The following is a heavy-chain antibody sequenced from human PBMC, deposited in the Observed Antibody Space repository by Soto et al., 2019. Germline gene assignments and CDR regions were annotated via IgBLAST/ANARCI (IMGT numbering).Heavy chain of an antibody. V-gene: IGHV3-48*01. CDR3: ASDLYYYMDV. CDR1: GFTFSSYS. Sequence: PGGSLRLSCAASGFTFSSYSMNWVRQAPGKGLEWVSYISSSSSTIYYADSVKGRFTISRDNAKNSLYLQMNSLRAEDTAVYYCASDLYYYMDVWGKGTTVTVSS. CDR2: ISSSSSTI. J-gene: IGHJ6*03.